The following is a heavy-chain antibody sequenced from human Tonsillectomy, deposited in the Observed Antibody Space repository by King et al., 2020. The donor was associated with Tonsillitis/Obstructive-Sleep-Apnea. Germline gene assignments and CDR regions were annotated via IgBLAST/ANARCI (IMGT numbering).Heavy chain of an antibody. V-gene: IGHV5-51*01. CDR3: ARLHRLGYCSSTSCTGGSDAFDI. Sequence: QLVQSGAEVKKPGESLKISCKGSGYSFTSYWIGWVRQMPGKGLEWMGIIYPGDSDTRYSPSFQGQVTISADKSISTAYLQWSSLKASDTAMYYCARLHRLGYCSSTSCTGGSDAFDIWGQGTMVTVSS. CDR1: GYSFTSYW. CDR2: IYPGDSDT. J-gene: IGHJ3*02. D-gene: IGHD2-2*01.